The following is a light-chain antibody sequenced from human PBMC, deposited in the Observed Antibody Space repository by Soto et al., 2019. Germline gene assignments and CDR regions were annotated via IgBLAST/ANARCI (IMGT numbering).Light chain of an antibody. CDR2: GAS. CDR1: QSVSSNF. J-gene: IGKJ5*01. CDR3: QQYQSPIT. Sequence: PGERVTLSFRASQSVSSNFLAWYQQKPGQAPRLLIYGASNRAAGIPDRFSGSGSGTDFTLPISRLEPEDFAVYYCQQYQSPITFGQGTRLEI. V-gene: IGKV3-20*01.